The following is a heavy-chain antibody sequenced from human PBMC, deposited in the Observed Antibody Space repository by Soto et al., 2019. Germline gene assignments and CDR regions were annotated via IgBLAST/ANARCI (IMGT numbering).Heavy chain of an antibody. CDR1: GFSFISYP. J-gene: IGHJ1*01. CDR3: AKEAPRVLV. Sequence: GGSLRLSCAASGFSFISYPMSWVLQAPGEGLEWVSAISGSGGSTYYASSVKGRFTFSRDNSKNTLYLQMNSLRAEDTAVYYCAKEAPRVLVWGQGTLVTVSS. D-gene: IGHD2-8*02. V-gene: IGHV3-23*01. CDR2: ISGSGGST.